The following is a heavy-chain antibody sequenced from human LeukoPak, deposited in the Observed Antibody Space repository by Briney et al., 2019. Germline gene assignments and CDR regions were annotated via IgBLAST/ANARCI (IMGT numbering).Heavy chain of an antibody. Sequence: GGSLRLSCAASGFTFSSYAMSWVRQAPGKGLEGVSAISGRGGSTYYADSVKGRFTISRDNSKNTLYLQMNSLRAEDTAVYYCAKDRGYSYGCFDYWGQGTLVTVSS. V-gene: IGHV3-23*01. CDR2: ISGRGGST. J-gene: IGHJ4*02. D-gene: IGHD5-18*01. CDR1: GFTFSSYA. CDR3: AKDRGYSYGCFDY.